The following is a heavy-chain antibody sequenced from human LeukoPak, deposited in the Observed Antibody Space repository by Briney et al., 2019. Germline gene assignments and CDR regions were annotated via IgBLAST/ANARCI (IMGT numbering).Heavy chain of an antibody. D-gene: IGHD1-26*01. CDR2: IYTSGST. CDR3: ARREIVGATTFDY. CDR1: GGSISSGSYY. V-gene: IGHV4-61*02. Sequence: SETLSLTCTVSGGSISSGSYYWSWIRQPAGKALEWIGRIYTSGSTNYNPSLKSRVTISVDTSKNQFSLKLSSVTAADTAVYYCARREIVGATTFDYWGQGTLVTVSS. J-gene: IGHJ4*02.